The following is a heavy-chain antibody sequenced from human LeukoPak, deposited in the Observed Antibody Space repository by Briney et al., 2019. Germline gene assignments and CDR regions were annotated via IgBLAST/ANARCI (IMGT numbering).Heavy chain of an antibody. CDR2: IIPIFGTA. J-gene: IGHJ1*01. D-gene: IGHD2-2*02. CDR3: ARGSCSSTSCYNIEYFQH. CDR1: GGTFSSYA. V-gene: IGHV1-69*05. Sequence: SVKVSCKASGGTFSSYAISWVRQAPGQGLEWMGGIIPIFGTANYAQKFQGRVTITTDESTSTAYMELSSLRSEDTAVYYCARGSCSSTSCYNIEYFQHWGQGTLVTVSS.